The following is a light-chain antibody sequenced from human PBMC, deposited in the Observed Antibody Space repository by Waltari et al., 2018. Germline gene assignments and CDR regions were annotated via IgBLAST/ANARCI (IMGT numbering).Light chain of an antibody. V-gene: IGLV1-44*01. Sequence: QSVVTQPPSASGAPGQRVTISCSGSSSNVGGNSIKWYQQPPGTAPKVVMYDIARRPSGVPDRFSGSRSGTTASLTISGLQSEDEADYYCSVWDDSLSGPVFGGGTKLTVL. CDR2: DIA. CDR3: SVWDDSLSGPV. CDR1: SSNVGGNS. J-gene: IGLJ2*01.